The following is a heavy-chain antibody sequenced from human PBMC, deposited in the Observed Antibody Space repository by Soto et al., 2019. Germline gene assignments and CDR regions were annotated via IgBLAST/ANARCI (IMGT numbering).Heavy chain of an antibody. CDR3: TRELVGSGYYNSGGAFDI. V-gene: IGHV1-69*13. CDR2: IIPIFGTA. Sequence: SVKVSCKASGGTFSSYAISWVRQAPGQGLEWMGGIIPIFGTANYAQKFQGRVTITADESTSTAYMELSSLRPEDTAVYYCTRELVGSGYYNSGGAFDIWGQGTMVTVSS. J-gene: IGHJ3*02. D-gene: IGHD3-22*01. CDR1: GGTFSSYA.